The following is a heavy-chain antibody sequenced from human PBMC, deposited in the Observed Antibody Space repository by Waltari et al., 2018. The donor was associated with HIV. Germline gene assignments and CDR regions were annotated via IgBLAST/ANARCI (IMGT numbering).Heavy chain of an antibody. J-gene: IGHJ4*02. V-gene: IGHV3-48*01. Sequence: EVQLVESGGGLVQPGGSLRLSCAASGFTFSSYSMNWVRQAPGKGLEWVSYISSSSSTIYYADSVKGRFTISRDNAKNSLYLQMNSLRAEDTAVYYCARGVDYGDYYGGFDYWGQGTLVTVSS. D-gene: IGHD4-17*01. CDR1: GFTFSSYS. CDR2: ISSSSSTI. CDR3: ARGVDYGDYYGGFDY.